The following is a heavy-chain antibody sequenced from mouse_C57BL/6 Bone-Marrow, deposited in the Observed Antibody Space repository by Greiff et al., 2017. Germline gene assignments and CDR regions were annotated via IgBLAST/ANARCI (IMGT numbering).Heavy chain of an antibody. CDR3: ARESYYYVFAY. V-gene: IGHV1-64*01. D-gene: IGHD1-1*01. Sequence: QVQLKQPGAELVKPGASVKLSCKASGYTFTSYWMHWVKQRPGQGLEWIGMIHPNSGSTNYNEKFKSKATLTVDKSSGTAYMQLSSLTSEDSAVYYCARESYYYVFAYWGQGTLVTVSA. CDR2: IHPNSGST. CDR1: GYTFTSYW. J-gene: IGHJ3*01.